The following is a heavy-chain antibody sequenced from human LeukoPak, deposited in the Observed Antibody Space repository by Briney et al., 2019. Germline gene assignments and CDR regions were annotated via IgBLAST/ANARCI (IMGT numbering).Heavy chain of an antibody. CDR1: GESFSGYY. Sequence: PSETLSLTCAVYGESFSGYYWSWIRQPPGKGLEWIGEINHRGSTNYTPSLKSRVTISVDTSKSQFSLKLTSVTAADTAVYYCARSLRVGASSRFDYWGQGTLVTVSS. CDR2: INHRGST. V-gene: IGHV4-34*01. D-gene: IGHD1-26*01. J-gene: IGHJ4*02. CDR3: ARSLRVGASSRFDY.